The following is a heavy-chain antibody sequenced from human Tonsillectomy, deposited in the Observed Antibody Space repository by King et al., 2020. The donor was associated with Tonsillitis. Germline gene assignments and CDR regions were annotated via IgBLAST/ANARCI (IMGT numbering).Heavy chain of an antibody. CDR2: ISSNGVIT. D-gene: IGHD3-22*01. CDR3: ARDYYDSRGYLSSCLGY. Sequence: VQLVESGGGLVQPGGSLRLSCSASGFTFSYYAMHWVRQAPGKGLEYVSAISSNGVITYNADSVKGRFTISRDNSKNTLFLQMSSLRPEDTAVYYCARDYYDSRGYLSSCLGYWGQGTLVTVSS. CDR1: GFTFSYYA. J-gene: IGHJ4*02. V-gene: IGHV3-64D*06.